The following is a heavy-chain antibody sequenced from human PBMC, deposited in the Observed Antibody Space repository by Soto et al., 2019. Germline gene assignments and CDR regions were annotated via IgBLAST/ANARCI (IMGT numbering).Heavy chain of an antibody. Sequence: QITLKESGPTLVKPTQTLTLTCTFSWFSLSTSGVGMGCIRHPPGKALEWIALIYWTDYKRYSPSLKSRLTITKDTSKNQVVLTMTNMDPVETATYYCAHSEWLFFVYWGQGTLVTVSS. CDR3: AHSEWLFFVY. J-gene: IGHJ4*02. D-gene: IGHD3-3*01. CDR1: WFSLSTSGVG. V-gene: IGHV2-5*01. CDR2: IYWTDYK.